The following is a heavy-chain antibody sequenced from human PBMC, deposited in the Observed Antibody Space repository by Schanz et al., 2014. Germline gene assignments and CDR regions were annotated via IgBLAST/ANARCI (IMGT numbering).Heavy chain of an antibody. CDR2: ISNYNGQT. Sequence: QVQLVQSGGEVKKPGASVKVSCKASGYTFSDYGLSWVRQAPGQGLEWMGWISNYNGQTKYAQKFQDRVIMTTDEEATKEEGEGRRGRSDDTARDYCARDTIKSDAFDLWGQGTVVTVSS. D-gene: IGHD2-2*01. V-gene: IGHV1-18*01. J-gene: IGHJ3*01. CDR3: ARDTIKSDAFDL. CDR1: GYTFSDYG.